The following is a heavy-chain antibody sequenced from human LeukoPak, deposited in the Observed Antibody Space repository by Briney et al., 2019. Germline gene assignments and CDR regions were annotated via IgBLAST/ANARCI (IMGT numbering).Heavy chain of an antibody. D-gene: IGHD6-13*01. J-gene: IGHJ5*02. Sequence: NPSETLSLTCTVSGGSISSGGYYWSWIRQHPGKGLEWIGYIYYSGSTYYNPSLKSRVTISVDTSKNQFSLKLSSVTAADTAVYYCARETSLIEGYSSFGRFDPWGQGTLVTVSS. CDR2: IYYSGST. CDR3: ARETSLIEGYSSFGRFDP. CDR1: GGSISSGGYY. V-gene: IGHV4-31*03.